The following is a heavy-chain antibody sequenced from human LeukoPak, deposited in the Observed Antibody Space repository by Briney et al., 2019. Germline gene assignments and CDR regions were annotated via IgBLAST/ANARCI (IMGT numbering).Heavy chain of an antibody. CDR1: GDSIITAAW. Sequence: PSGTLSLTCVVTGDSIITAAWWSWVRQPPGKGLEWIGEVYHRGSTNDNPSLKSRLTISVDKSKNQFSLKLTSVTAADTAVYYCARPRGGDSFDGFDIWGQGTMVVVSS. CDR2: VYHRGST. V-gene: IGHV4-4*02. D-gene: IGHD2-21*02. CDR3: ARPRGGDSFDGFDI. J-gene: IGHJ3*02.